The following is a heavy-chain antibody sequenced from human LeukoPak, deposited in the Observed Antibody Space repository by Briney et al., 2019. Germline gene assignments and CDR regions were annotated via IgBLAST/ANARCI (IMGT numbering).Heavy chain of an antibody. CDR3: ARDGTSTDDY. CDR2: ISGNNDNP. Sequence: ASVTVSCKASGYTFTGYFMHWVRQAPGQGLEWMGWISGNNDNPNYGQKFQGRFTVTTDSSTSTAYMELRNLRSDDTAVYYCARDGTSTDDYWGQGTLVTVSS. J-gene: IGHJ4*02. CDR1: GYTFTGYF. D-gene: IGHD2-2*01. V-gene: IGHV1-18*04.